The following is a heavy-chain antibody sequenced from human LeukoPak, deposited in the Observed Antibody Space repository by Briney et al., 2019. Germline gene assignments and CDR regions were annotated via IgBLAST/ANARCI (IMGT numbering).Heavy chain of an antibody. J-gene: IGHJ4*02. CDR3: ARDLRESFPGVDY. CDR1: GGSISGYY. CDR2: IYYSGST. D-gene: IGHD3-10*01. Sequence: SETLSLTCTVSGGSISGYYWSWIRQPPGKGLEWIGYIYYSGSTSYNPSLKSRVTISVDTSKNQFSLNLSSVTAADTAVYYCARDLRESFPGVDYWGPGTLVTVSS. V-gene: IGHV4-59*12.